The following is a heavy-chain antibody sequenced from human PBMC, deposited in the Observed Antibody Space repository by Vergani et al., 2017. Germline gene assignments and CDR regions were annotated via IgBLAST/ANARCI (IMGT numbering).Heavy chain of an antibody. J-gene: IGHJ5*02. V-gene: IGHV3-33*01. CDR1: GFTFNQYG. D-gene: IGHD1-14*01. CDR3: ARELRLLYNRFDP. CDR2: TWYDGNNK. Sequence: QVQLVESGGGVVQPGRSLRLSCAASGFTFNQYGMHWVRPAPGKGLEWVAVTWYDGNNKQYADSVKGRFTISRDNSKSTMYLQMNSLRDEDTGVYYCARELRLLYNRFDPWVQGTLVAVSS.